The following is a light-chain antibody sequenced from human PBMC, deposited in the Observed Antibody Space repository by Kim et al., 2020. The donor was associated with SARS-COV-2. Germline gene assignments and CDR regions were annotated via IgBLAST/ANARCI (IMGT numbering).Light chain of an antibody. CDR2: KAS. CDR1: QSISSW. Sequence: DIQMTQSPSTLSASVGDRVTITCRASQSISSWLAWYQQKPGKAPKLLIYKASSLESGVPSRFSGSGSGTEFTLTISSLQPVDFATYYCQQYVTFGQGTKVDIK. CDR3: QQYVT. V-gene: IGKV1-5*03. J-gene: IGKJ1*01.